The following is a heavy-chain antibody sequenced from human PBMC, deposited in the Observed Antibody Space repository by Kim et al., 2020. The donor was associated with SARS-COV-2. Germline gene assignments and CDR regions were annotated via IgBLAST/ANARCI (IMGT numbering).Heavy chain of an antibody. J-gene: IGHJ6*02. Sequence: SETLSLTCTVSGGSISSYYWSWIRQPAGKGLEWIGRIYTSGSTNYNPSLKSRVTMSVDTSKNQFSLKLSSVTAADTAVYYCAGDDSITIFGVVNGPYGMDVWGQGTTVTVSS. D-gene: IGHD3-3*01. CDR3: AGDDSITIFGVVNGPYGMDV. CDR1: GGSISSYY. V-gene: IGHV4-4*07. CDR2: IYTSGST.